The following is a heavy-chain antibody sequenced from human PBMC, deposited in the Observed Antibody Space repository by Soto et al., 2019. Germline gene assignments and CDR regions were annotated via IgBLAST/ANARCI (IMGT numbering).Heavy chain of an antibody. CDR1: GFTFSSYS. Sequence: PGGSLRLSCAASGFTFSSYSMNWVRQAPEKGLEWVSYISSSSSTIYYADSVKGRFTISRDNAKNSLYLQMNSLRDEDTAVYYCARAGYDILTGHYKGPGAFDIWGKGTMVIVSS. CDR2: ISSSSSTI. J-gene: IGHJ3*02. V-gene: IGHV3-48*02. CDR3: ARAGYDILTGHYKGPGAFDI. D-gene: IGHD3-9*01.